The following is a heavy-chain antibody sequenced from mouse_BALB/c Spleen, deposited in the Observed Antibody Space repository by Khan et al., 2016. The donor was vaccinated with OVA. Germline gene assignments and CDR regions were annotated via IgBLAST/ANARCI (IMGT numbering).Heavy chain of an antibody. Sequence: QVQLKQSGPGLVAPSQSLSITCTVSGFSLTGYGVNWVRQPPGKGLEWLGMIWGDGSTDYNSGFKSRLSITKDNSKSQVFLKINSLQTDDTARYYCARAYYANYREAMDYWGQGNSVTVSS. CDR1: GFSLTGYG. CDR3: ARAYYANYREAMDY. D-gene: IGHD2-10*01. V-gene: IGHV2-6-7*01. CDR2: IWGDGST. J-gene: IGHJ4*01.